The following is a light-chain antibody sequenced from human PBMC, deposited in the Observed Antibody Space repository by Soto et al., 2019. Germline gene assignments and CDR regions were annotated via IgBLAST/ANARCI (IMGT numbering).Light chain of an antibody. CDR2: DVS. J-gene: IGLJ2*01. V-gene: IGLV2-14*01. CDR3: SSYTSSGTLVV. Sequence: QSALTQPASVSGSPGQSITISCTGPSSDVGGYNYVSWYQQHPGKAPKLMIYDVSNRPSGVSNRFSGSKSGNTASLTISGLQAEYEADGYCSSYTSSGTLVVFGGGTKLTVL. CDR1: SSDVGGYNY.